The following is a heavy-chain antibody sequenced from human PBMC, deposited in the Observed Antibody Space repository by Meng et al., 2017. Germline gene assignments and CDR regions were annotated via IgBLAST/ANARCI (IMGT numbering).Heavy chain of an antibody. CDR2: INTNTGNP. D-gene: IGHD6-19*01. Sequence: QVQLVQAASELTKPGASVKVSCTASGSTFPSYAMNWLRQAPGQGLEWMGWINTNTGNPTYAQGFTGRFVFSLDTSVSTAYLQISSLKAEDTAVYYCARMGIAVAGTLGWEDYWGQGTLVTVSS. CDR1: GSTFPSYA. V-gene: IGHV7-4-1*02. J-gene: IGHJ4*02. CDR3: ARMGIAVAGTLGWEDY.